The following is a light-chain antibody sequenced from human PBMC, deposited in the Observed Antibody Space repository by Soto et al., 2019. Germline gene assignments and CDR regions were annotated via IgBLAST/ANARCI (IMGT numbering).Light chain of an antibody. CDR1: KSDIGVYDF. CDR3: VSYTTSASYV. J-gene: IGLJ1*01. V-gene: IGLV2-8*01. CDR2: EVV. Sequence: QSVLTQPPSASGSPGQSVTISCTGTKSDIGVYDFVSWYQHHPGKAPRLIIYEVVQRPSGVPDRFSGSKSGNTASLTVSGLQAADEADYYCVSYTTSASYVFGTGTKVTVL.